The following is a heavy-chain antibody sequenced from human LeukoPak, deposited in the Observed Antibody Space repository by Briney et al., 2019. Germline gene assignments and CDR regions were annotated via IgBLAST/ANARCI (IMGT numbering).Heavy chain of an antibody. D-gene: IGHD6-13*01. V-gene: IGHV3-23*01. CDR3: AKTPVRQQLVRGTPYYHYHMDV. CDR1: GFTFSSYA. CDR2: ISGSGGST. Sequence: GGYLRLSCAASGFTFSSYAMSWVRQAPGKGLDWVSAISGSGGSTYYADSVKAQFTISRANSNNTLYLQMNSLRAQDTPVYYCAKTPVRQQLVRGTPYYHYHMDVWGKGPTVTVSS. J-gene: IGHJ6*03.